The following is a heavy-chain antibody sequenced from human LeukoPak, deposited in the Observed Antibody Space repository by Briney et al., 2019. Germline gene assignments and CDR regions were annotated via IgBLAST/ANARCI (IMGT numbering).Heavy chain of an antibody. V-gene: IGHV4-39*01. CDR3: ARVNIAARGTFDY. Sequence: SETLSLTCTVSGGSISSSIYYWGWIRQPPGKGLEWIGSIYYSGATYYNPSLKSRVTISVDTSKNQFSLKLSSVTAADTALYYCARVNIAARGTFDYWGQGTLVTVSS. J-gene: IGHJ4*02. D-gene: IGHD6-6*01. CDR1: GGSISSSIYY. CDR2: IYYSGAT.